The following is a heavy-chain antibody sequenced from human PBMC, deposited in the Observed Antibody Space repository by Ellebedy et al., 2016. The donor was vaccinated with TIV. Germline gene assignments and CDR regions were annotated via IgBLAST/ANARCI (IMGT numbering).Heavy chain of an antibody. Sequence: GESLKISXAASGFTFSSYWMHWVRQAPGKGLEWVANINQDGSEIHYVDSVKGRFTISRDNAENSLYLQMNSLRAEDTAVYYCARDPYSGAYYSYYYYYMDVWGKGTTVIVSS. CDR1: GFTFSSYW. D-gene: IGHD1-26*01. CDR2: INQDGSEI. J-gene: IGHJ6*03. V-gene: IGHV3-7*01. CDR3: ARDPYSGAYYSYYYYYMDV.